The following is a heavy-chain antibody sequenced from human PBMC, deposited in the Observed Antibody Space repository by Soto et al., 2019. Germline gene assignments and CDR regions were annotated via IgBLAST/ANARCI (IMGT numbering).Heavy chain of an antibody. J-gene: IGHJ3*02. CDR3: ARAYKNYYDSSGYYYLSAFDI. CDR1: WFSLITSGMC. V-gene: IGHV2-70*01. CDR2: IDWDDDK. Sequence: SGPPLVDPTQTLTLTCTFSWFSLITSGMCVSWIRQPPGKSLEWLSLIDWDDDKYYSTSLKTRLTISKDTSKNQVVLTMTNMDPVDTATYYCARAYKNYYDSSGYYYLSAFDIWGQGTMVTVSS. D-gene: IGHD3-22*01.